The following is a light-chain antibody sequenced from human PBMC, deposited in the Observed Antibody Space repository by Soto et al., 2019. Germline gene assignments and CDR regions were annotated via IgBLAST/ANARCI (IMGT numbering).Light chain of an antibody. CDR3: QQYNQWPLYT. CDR2: GAS. CDR1: QSVSGN. V-gene: IGKV3-15*01. J-gene: IGKJ2*01. Sequence: EIVMTQSPATLSVSPGEGATLSCRASQSVSGNLAWYQQKPGQAPRLLIYGASTRATGIPARFSGGGSGTDFTLTISSLQSEDFAIYYCQQYNQWPLYTFGQWTKLEI.